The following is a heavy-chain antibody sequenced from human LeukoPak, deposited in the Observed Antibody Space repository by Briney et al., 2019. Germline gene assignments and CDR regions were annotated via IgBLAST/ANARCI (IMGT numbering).Heavy chain of an antibody. Sequence: SETLSLTCTVSGGSISSGGYYWSWIRQHPGKGLEWIGYIYYSGSTYYNPSLKSRVTISVDTSKNQFSLKLSSVTAADTAVYYWGRCSDYGGGAYWGQGTLVTVSS. V-gene: IGHV4-31*03. CDR3: GRCSDYGGGAY. D-gene: IGHD4-17*01. CDR1: GGSISSGGYY. J-gene: IGHJ4*02. CDR2: IYYSGST.